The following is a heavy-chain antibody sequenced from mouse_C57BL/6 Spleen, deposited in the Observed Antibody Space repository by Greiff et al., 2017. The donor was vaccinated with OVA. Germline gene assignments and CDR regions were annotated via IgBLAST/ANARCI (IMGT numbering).Heavy chain of an antibody. CDR1: GYTFTDYY. CDR2: INPNNGGT. Sequence: VQLQQSGPELVKPGASVKISCKASGYTFTDYYMNWVKQSHGKSLEWIGDINPNNGGTSYNQKFKGKATLTVDKSSSTAYMELRSLTSEDSAVYYCARLTAHFDYWGQGTTLTVSS. V-gene: IGHV1-26*01. D-gene: IGHD3-1*01. J-gene: IGHJ2*01. CDR3: ARLTAHFDY.